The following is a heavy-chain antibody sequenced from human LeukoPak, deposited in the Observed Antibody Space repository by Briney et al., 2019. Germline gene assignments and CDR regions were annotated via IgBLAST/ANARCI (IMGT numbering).Heavy chain of an antibody. CDR3: VRHGGYTSSAVSDY. CDR1: GDSFNTYW. V-gene: IGHV5-51*01. Sequence: PGESLKISCKGSGDSFNTYWIGWVRQMPGKGLEWMGLVYPGDSDTRYSPSFQGQVAFSADKSISTAYLQWSSLKASDTAIYYCVRHGGYTSSAVSDYWGQGTLVTVSS. CDR2: VYPGDSDT. J-gene: IGHJ4*02. D-gene: IGHD5-18*01.